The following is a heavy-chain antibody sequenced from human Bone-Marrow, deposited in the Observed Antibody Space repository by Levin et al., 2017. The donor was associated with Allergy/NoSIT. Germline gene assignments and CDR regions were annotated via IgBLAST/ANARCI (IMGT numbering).Heavy chain of an antibody. V-gene: IGHV1-2*02. CDR1: GYTFSDYY. J-gene: IGHJ4*02. D-gene: IGHD4-17*01. CDR2: INPNNGST. Sequence: EASVKVSCKASGYTFSDYYMHWVRQAPGQGLEWMGWINPNNGSTNPAQKFQGRVTMTRDTSIHTFYMDLTGLRSDDTAVYFCARDWSYGDYALDNWGQGTLVTVSS. CDR3: ARDWSYGDYALDN.